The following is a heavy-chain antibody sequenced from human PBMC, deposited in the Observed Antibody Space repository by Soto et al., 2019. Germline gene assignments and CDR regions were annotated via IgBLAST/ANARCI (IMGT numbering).Heavy chain of an antibody. CDR2: IIPIFGTA. J-gene: IGHJ3*02. Sequence: QVQLVQSGAEVKKPGSSVKVSCKASGGTFSSYAISWVRQAPGQGLEWMGGIIPIFGTANYAQKFQGRVTITADKSTSKAYMELSSLRSEDTAVYYCARDRCSSTSCYTHADAFDIWGQGTMVTVSS. CDR1: GGTFSSYA. CDR3: ARDRCSSTSCYTHADAFDI. D-gene: IGHD2-2*02. V-gene: IGHV1-69*06.